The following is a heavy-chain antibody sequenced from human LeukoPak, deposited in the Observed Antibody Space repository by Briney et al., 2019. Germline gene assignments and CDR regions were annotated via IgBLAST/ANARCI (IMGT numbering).Heavy chain of an antibody. D-gene: IGHD2-15*01. V-gene: IGHV4-59*08. J-gene: IGHJ4*02. Sequence: MASETLSLTCAVYGGSFSGYYWSWIRQPPGKGLEWIGYAYSSGHTNYNSSLKSRVTMSLDTSKSQFSLRLSSVTAVDTAVYFCARHPFATPFDYWGPGTLVTVSS. CDR2: AYSSGHT. CDR1: GGSFSGYY. CDR3: ARHPFATPFDY.